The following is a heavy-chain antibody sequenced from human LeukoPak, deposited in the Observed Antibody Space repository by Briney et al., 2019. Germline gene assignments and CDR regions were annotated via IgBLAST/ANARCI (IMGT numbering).Heavy chain of an antibody. J-gene: IGHJ4*02. CDR1: GFIFSDYS. Sequence: PGGSLRLSCAASGFIFSDYSINWVRQAPGKGLEWVAYIRSSSRGTIYYADSVEGRFTISRDNAKNSPYLQMNSLRAEDTAVYYCARDHNWAFDYWGQGTLVTVSS. CDR2: IRSSSRGTI. D-gene: IGHD1-1*01. CDR3: ARDHNWAFDY. V-gene: IGHV3-48*01.